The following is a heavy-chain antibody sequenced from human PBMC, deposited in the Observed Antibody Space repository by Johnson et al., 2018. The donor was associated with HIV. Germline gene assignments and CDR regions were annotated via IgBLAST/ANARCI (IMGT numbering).Heavy chain of an antibody. Sequence: VQLVESGGGVIRPGGSLRLSCAASGFTFDDYDMRWVRQAPGKGLEWVSGIKWNGDTTSYVDSLKGRFTISRDNAKNSLYLQMNSLRAEDTALYYCARQGGWAFDIWGQGTMVTVSS. D-gene: IGHD3-16*01. V-gene: IGHV3-20*04. CDR2: IKWNGDTT. CDR1: GFTFDDYD. J-gene: IGHJ3*02. CDR3: ARQGGWAFDI.